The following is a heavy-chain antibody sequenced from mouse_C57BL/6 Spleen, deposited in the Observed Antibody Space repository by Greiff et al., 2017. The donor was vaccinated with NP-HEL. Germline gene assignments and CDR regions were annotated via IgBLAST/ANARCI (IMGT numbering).Heavy chain of an antibody. J-gene: IGHJ2*01. Sequence: VQLQQPGAELVRPGSSVKLSCKASGYTFTSYWMDWVKQRPGQGLEWIGNIYPSDSETHYNQKFKDKATWTVDKSSSTAYMQLSSLTAEDSAVYYCARSGVGPYYFDYWGKGTTLTVSS. CDR3: ARSGVGPYYFDY. CDR2: IYPSDSET. CDR1: GYTFTSYW. V-gene: IGHV1-61*01. D-gene: IGHD4-1*01.